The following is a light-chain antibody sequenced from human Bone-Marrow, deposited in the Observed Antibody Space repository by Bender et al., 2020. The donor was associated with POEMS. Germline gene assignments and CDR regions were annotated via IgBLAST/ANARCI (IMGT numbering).Light chain of an antibody. J-gene: IGLJ3*02. CDR3: SSYSSSSTMWL. V-gene: IGLV2-11*01. CDR1: RSDVGRYNF. CDR2: DVS. Sequence: QSALTQPRSVSGSPGQSVTISCTGTRSDVGRYNFVSWYQQHPGKAPKVLIYDVSERPSGVPDRFSGSKSGRTASLTIFGLQAEDEADYYCSSYSSSSTMWLFGGGTKLTVL.